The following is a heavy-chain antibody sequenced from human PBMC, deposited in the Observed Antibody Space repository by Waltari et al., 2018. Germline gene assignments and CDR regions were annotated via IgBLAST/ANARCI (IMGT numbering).Heavy chain of an antibody. CDR3: ARGLRFTESLDS. D-gene: IGHD4-4*01. J-gene: IGHJ4*02. Sequence: QVQLVQPVSEWKKPGSSVIISCTASGYQFTTYAINWVRHAPGQGPQWMGWIHPSTGNPTYARDFIGRFVFSLDSSVTTAYLEISDLKTEDTAVYYCARGLRFTESLDSWGRGTLVTVSS. CDR2: IHPSTGNP. V-gene: IGHV7-4-1*02. CDR1: GYQFTTYA.